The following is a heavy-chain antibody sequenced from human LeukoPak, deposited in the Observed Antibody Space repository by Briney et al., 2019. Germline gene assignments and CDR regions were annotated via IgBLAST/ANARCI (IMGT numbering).Heavy chain of an antibody. V-gene: IGHV3-48*01. CDR3: AKAVATIGIFAMLDY. CDR2: ISSSSTTI. J-gene: IGHJ4*02. D-gene: IGHD5-12*01. CDR1: GFTFSSYN. Sequence: GGSLRLSCAASGFTFSSYNMNWVRQAPGKGLEWVSYISSSSTTIYYADSVKGRFTISRDNAKNSLYLQMNSLRAEDTAVYYCAKAVATIGIFAMLDYWGQGALVTVSS.